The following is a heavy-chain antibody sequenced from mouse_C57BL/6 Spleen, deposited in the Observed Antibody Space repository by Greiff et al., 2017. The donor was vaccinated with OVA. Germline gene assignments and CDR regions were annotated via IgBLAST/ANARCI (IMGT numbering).Heavy chain of an antibody. CDR3: ARSGSRGYYAMDY. D-gene: IGHD3-1*01. J-gene: IGHJ4*01. Sequence: QVQLQQPGAELVRPESSVKLSCKASGYTFTSYWMHWVKQRPIQGLEWIGNIDPSDSETHYNQKFKDKATLTVDKSSSTAYMQLSSLTSEDSAVYYCARSGSRGYYAMDYWGQGTSVTVSS. CDR2: IDPSDSET. CDR1: GYTFTSYW. V-gene: IGHV1-52*01.